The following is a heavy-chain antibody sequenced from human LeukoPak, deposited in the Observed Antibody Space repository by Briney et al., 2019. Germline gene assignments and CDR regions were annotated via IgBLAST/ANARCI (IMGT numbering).Heavy chain of an antibody. CDR1: GYSFTTYW. CDR2: IYPGDSDT. J-gene: IGHJ3*01. CDR3: ARGHHVVVATATWASDAFDL. Sequence: GESLKISCKGSGYSFTTYWIGWVRQMPGKGLEWMGIIYPGDSDTRYSPSLQGQVTISADKSSSTAYLQWSSLKASDTAMYYCARGHHVVVATATWASDAFDLWGQGTMVTVSS. D-gene: IGHD2-21*02. V-gene: IGHV5-51*01.